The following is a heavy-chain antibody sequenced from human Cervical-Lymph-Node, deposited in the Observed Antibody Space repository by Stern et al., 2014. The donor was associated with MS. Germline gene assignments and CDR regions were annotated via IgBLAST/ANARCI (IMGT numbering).Heavy chain of an antibody. V-gene: IGHV1-69*01. J-gene: IGHJ4*02. CDR2: IIPIFGTA. CDR1: GGTFSSYA. D-gene: IGHD5-24*01. CDR3: AIPSGATITRAFDY. Sequence: DQLVESGAEVKKPGSSVKVSCKASGGTFSSYAISWVRQAPGQGLEWLGGIIPIFGTANNAQKFKGRVTITADESTSTAYMELSSLRSEDTAVYYCAIPSGATITRAFDYWGQGTLVTVSS.